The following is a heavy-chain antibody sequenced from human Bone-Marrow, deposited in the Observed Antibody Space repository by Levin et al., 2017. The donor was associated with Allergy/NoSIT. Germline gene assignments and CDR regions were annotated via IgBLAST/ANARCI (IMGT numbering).Heavy chain of an antibody. J-gene: IGHJ3*01. V-gene: IGHV1-2*06. Sequence: GESLKISCRASGYPFTDYFLHWVRQAPGQGLEWVGRINPNSGATIYAESFQGRLTMTRDTSINTVYMDLSSLTSADTAVYYCARAGDGGGAFDSWGQGPMVTVS. D-gene: IGHD5-24*01. CDR2: INPNSGAT. CDR1: GYPFTDYF. CDR3: ARAGDGGGAFDS.